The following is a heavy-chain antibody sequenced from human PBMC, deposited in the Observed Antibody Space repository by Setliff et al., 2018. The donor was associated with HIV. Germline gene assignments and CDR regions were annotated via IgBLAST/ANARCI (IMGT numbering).Heavy chain of an antibody. J-gene: IGHJ4*02. D-gene: IGHD3-22*01. CDR3: ARDVGSHYDSREYYFGY. V-gene: IGHV4-59*01. CDR1: GDSISSYS. Sequence: SSETLSLTCTVSGDSISSYSWSRIRQPPGKGLEWIGHIYYSGRTNYNPSLKSRVTISVDTSKNQFSLKLSSVTAADTAVYYCARDVGSHYDSREYYFGYWGQGTLVTVSS. CDR2: IYYSGRT.